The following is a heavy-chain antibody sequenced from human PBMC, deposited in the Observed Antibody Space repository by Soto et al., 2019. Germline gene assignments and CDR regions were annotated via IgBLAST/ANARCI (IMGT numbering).Heavy chain of an antibody. J-gene: IGHJ6*03. V-gene: IGHV4-31*03. CDR2: IYYSGST. D-gene: IGHD3-10*01. Sequence: QVQLQESGPGLVKPSQTLSLTCTVSGGSISSGGYYWSWIRQHPGKGLEWIGYIYYSGSTYYNPSLKSRVTISVDTSKNQFSLKLSSVTAADTAVYYCARAPAYYYGSGSYSYYYYMDVWGKGTTVTVSS. CDR3: ARAPAYYYGSGSYSYYYYMDV. CDR1: GGSISSGGYY.